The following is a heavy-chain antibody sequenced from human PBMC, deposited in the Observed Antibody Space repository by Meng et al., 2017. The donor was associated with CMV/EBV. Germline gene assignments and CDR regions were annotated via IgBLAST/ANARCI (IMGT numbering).Heavy chain of an antibody. Sequence: GESLKISCAASGFTFSSYSMNWVRQAPGKGLEWVSSISSSSSYIYYADSVKGRFTISRDNAKNSLYLQMNSLRAEDTAVYYCARGSRYGDRLTSMYDAFDIWGQGTMVTVSS. CDR1: GFTFSSYS. CDR2: ISSSSSYI. D-gene: IGHD4-17*01. V-gene: IGHV3-21*01. J-gene: IGHJ3*02. CDR3: ARGSRYGDRLTSMYDAFDI.